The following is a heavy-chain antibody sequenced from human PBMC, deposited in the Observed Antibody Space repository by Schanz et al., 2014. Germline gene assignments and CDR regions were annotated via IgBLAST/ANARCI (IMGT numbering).Heavy chain of an antibody. CDR3: ARVVLGGDAFDI. CDR2: IYNSGKA. CDR1: GGSISSEY. J-gene: IGHJ3*02. Sequence: QVQLQESGPALVKPSETLSLTCTVSGGSISSEYWSWIRQPAGKGLEWIGRIYNSGKANYNPSLESRVSMSVETSKKQLSLKLRSVSGADTAVYYCARVVLGGDAFDIWGRGTMVTVSS. D-gene: IGHD3-10*01. V-gene: IGHV4-4*07.